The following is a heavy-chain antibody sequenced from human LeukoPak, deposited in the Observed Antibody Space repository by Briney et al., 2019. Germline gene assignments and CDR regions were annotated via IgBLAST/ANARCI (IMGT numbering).Heavy chain of an antibody. V-gene: IGHV4-39*01. J-gene: IGHJ4*02. CDR1: GGSISSSSYY. CDR3: ARIVGATLFDY. Sequence: SETLSLTCTVSGGSISSSSYYWGWIRQPPGKGLEWIGSIYYSGSTYYNPSLKSRVTISVDTSKNQFSLKLSSVTAADTAVYYCARIVGATLFDYWGQGTLVTLSS. CDR2: IYYSGST. D-gene: IGHD1-26*01.